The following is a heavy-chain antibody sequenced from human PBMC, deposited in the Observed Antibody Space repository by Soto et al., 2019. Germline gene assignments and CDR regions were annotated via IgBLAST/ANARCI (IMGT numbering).Heavy chain of an antibody. V-gene: IGHV3-11*06. Sequence: PGGSLRLSCAASGFNFSDHYMNWIRQAPGKGLEWVSYISGSSRYTNFADSVKGRFTISRDNAKNSLYLQVNSLRAEDTAVYYCARHTSGWHYYDYWGPATQVTSPQ. CDR2: ISGSSRYT. CDR1: GFNFSDHY. J-gene: IGHJ4*02. CDR3: ARHTSGWHYYDY. D-gene: IGHD6-19*01.